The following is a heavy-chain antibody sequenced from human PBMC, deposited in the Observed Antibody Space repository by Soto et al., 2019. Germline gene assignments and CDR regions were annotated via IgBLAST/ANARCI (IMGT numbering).Heavy chain of an antibody. CDR3: AIGSGYYNPVY. CDR2: INAGNGNT. J-gene: IGHJ4*02. Sequence: GXSVKVSCKASGYTFTSYAMHWVRQAPVQRLEWMGWINAGNGNTKYSQKFQGRVTITRDTSASTAYMELSSLRSEDTAVYYCAIGSGYYNPVYWGQGTLVTVSS. V-gene: IGHV1-3*01. CDR1: GYTFTSYA. D-gene: IGHD3-3*01.